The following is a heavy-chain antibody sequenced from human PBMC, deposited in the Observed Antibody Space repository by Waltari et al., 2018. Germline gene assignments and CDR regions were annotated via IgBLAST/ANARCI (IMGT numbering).Heavy chain of an antibody. CDR3: AKNRGAGDKGSWYFDL. J-gene: IGHJ2*01. D-gene: IGHD3-10*01. CDR2: TGGSGASR. Sequence: EVQLLDSGGGLVEPGGSLRLSCAASGFTFSTFAMTWVRQAPGDGLGWVSSTGGSGASRYYAVSVKGRYTISRDNSKNTLYMQMNSLRGEDTAVYYCAKNRGAGDKGSWYFDLWGRGTLVTVSS. CDR1: GFTFSTFA. V-gene: IGHV3-23*01.